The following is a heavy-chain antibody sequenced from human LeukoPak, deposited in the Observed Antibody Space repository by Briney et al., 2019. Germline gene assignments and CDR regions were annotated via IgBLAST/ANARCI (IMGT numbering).Heavy chain of an antibody. V-gene: IGHV3-20*01. J-gene: IGHJ3*02. CDR2: INRNGGST. CDR3: ARTLSRQYYDYVWGSYRDRSAFDI. Sequence: GGSLRLSCAASGFTFDDYGMSWVRQAPGKGLEWVSGINRNGGSTGYADSVKGRFTISRDNAKNSLYLQMNSLRAEDTALYHCARTLSRQYYDYVWGSYRDRSAFDIWGQGTMVTVSS. D-gene: IGHD3-16*02. CDR1: GFTFDDYG.